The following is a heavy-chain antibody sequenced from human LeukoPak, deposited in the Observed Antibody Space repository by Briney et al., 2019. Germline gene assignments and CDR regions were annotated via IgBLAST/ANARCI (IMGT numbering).Heavy chain of an antibody. Sequence: PSETLSLTCAVSGGSISSTDWWSWVRQPPGKGLEWIGEIYHSGSTNYNPSLMSRVIISINKSENQFSLKLSSVTAADTAVYYCARESGYSFDYWGQGTLVTVSS. CDR1: GGSISSTDW. V-gene: IGHV4-4*02. CDR2: IYHSGST. CDR3: ARESGYSFDY. D-gene: IGHD5-18*01. J-gene: IGHJ4*02.